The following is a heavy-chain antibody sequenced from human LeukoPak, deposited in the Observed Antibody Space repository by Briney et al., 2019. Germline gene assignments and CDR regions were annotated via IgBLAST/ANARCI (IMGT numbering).Heavy chain of an antibody. D-gene: IGHD3-22*01. Sequence: NPSETLSLTCTVSGGSISSYYWSQIRQPPGKGLEWIGYIYYTGSTNYNSSLKSRVTISVDTSKNQFSLKVSSVTAADTAVYYCARGPDASGYYSNWFDPWSQGNLVTVSS. J-gene: IGHJ5*02. CDR2: IYYTGST. CDR1: GGSISSYY. V-gene: IGHV4-59*01. CDR3: ARGPDASGYYSNWFDP.